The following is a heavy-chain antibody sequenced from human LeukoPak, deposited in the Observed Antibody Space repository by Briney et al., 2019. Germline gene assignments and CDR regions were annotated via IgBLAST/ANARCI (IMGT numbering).Heavy chain of an antibody. CDR1: GGSISSYY. V-gene: IGHV4-59*01. CDR3: ARGVTAMPYYFDY. CDR2: IYYSGST. J-gene: IGHJ4*02. D-gene: IGHD2-21*02. Sequence: SETLSLTCTVSGGSISSYYWSWIRQPPGKGLEWIGYIYYSGSTNYNPSLKSQVTISVDTSKNQFSLKLSSVTGAGPGVYFRARGVTAMPYYFDYWGQGTLVTVSS.